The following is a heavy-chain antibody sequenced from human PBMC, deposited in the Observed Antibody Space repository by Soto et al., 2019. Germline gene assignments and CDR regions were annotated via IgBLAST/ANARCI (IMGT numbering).Heavy chain of an antibody. CDR1: GFTFSSYA. Sequence: PGGSLRFSCAASGFTFSSYAMSWVRQAPGKGLEWVSAISGSGGSTYYADSVKGRFTISRDNSKNTLYLQMSSLRAEDTAVYYCAKDRPSITMIVVVNGAFDIWGQGTMVTVSS. J-gene: IGHJ3*02. CDR3: AKDRPSITMIVVVNGAFDI. V-gene: IGHV3-23*01. D-gene: IGHD3-22*01. CDR2: ISGSGGST.